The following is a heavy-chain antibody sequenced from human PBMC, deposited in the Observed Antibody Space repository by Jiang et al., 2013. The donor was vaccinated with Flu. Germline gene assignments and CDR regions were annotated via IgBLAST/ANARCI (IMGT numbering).Heavy chain of an antibody. D-gene: IGHD6-19*01. CDR3: ARLKGSRKYFDF. CDR1: GGPISSSAYY. Sequence: GPGLVKPSETLSLTCTVSGGPISSSAYYWGWIRQPPGSGLEWIAMSFYSGNTYYNPSLKSRVTMSVDMYKNQFSLNLTSVTAADTAIYYCARLKGSRKYFDFWGRGSRGHRLL. J-gene: IGHJ4*02. V-gene: IGHV4-39*01. CDR2: SFYSGNT.